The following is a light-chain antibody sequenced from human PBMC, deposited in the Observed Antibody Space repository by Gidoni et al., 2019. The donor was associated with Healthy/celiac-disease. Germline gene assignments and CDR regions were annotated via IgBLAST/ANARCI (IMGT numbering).Light chain of an antibody. J-gene: IGKJ2*04. CDR1: QSVSSSY. CDR3: QQYGSSPMCS. CDR2: GAS. V-gene: IGKV3-20*01. Sequence: EIVLTQSPGTLSLSPGDRATLSCRASQSVSSSYLAWYQQKPGQAPRLLLYGASSRATGIPDRFSGSGSGTDFTLTISRLEPEDFAVYYCQQYGSSPMCSFXQXTKLEIK.